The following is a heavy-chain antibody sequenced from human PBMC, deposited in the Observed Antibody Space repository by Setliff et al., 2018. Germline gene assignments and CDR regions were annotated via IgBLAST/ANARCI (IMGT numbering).Heavy chain of an antibody. CDR3: AKGGGRYHSDS. D-gene: IGHD1-1*01. Sequence: PSETLSLTCAAYGGTFSDYYWTWIRQSPGKGLEWIGEINHSGTSNYNPSLKSRVTISVDTSKNQFSLKVISVTAADTAVYYCAKGGGRYHSDSWGQGILVTVSS. CDR1: GGTFSDYY. J-gene: IGHJ4*02. V-gene: IGHV4-34*01. CDR2: INHSGTS.